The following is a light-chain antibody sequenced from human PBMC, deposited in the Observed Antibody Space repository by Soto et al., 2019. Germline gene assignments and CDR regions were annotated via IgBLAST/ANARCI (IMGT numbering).Light chain of an antibody. V-gene: IGLV3-21*04. Sequence: SYELTQPPSVSVAPGKTARISCGGNNIGSKSVHWYQRKPGPAPVLVIYSDPALPSVIPERFSGSNSGNTATLTISRVEAGDEADDYCQVWDSSSAHVVFGGGTKLTVL. CDR3: QVWDSSSAHVV. CDR2: SDP. J-gene: IGLJ2*01. CDR1: NIGSKS.